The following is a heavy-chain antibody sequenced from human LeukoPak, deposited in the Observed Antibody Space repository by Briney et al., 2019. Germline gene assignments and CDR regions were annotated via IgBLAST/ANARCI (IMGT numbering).Heavy chain of an antibody. Sequence: GGSLRLSCAASGFAFSRHSMNWVRQAPGKGLEWVSFISGGGSTTYYADSVKGRFTFSRDNAKNSLYLQMDSLRAEDTAVYYCARDSRDYGGNTHYGVHYWGQGTLVTVSS. CDR1: GFAFSRHS. J-gene: IGHJ4*02. D-gene: IGHD4-23*01. CDR3: ARDSRDYGGNTHYGVHY. CDR2: ISGGGSTT. V-gene: IGHV3-48*01.